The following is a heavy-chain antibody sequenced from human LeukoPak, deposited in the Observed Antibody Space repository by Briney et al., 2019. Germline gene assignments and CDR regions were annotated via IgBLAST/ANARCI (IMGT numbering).Heavy chain of an antibody. CDR1: GFTVGYNY. D-gene: IGHD1-26*01. J-gene: IGHJ4*02. CDR3: AKDLRGVVGGTMLHY. CDR2: IYSGGST. V-gene: IGHV3-53*01. Sequence: GGSLRLSCAASGFTVGYNYMTWVRQAPGKGLEWVSVIYSGGSTYYADSVKGRFTISRDNSKNTLYLQMNSLRAEDTAVYYCAKDLRGVVGGTMLHYWGQGTLVTVST.